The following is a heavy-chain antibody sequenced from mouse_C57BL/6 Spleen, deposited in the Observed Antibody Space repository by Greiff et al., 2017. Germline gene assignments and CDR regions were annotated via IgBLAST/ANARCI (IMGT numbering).Heavy chain of an antibody. CDR1: GYTFTTYW. J-gene: IGHJ2*01. CDR2: IYPSNGRS. Sequence: VQLQQSGTELVKPGASVRLSCKASGYTFTTYWIHWVKQRPGPGLEWIGNIYPSNGRSNYNEKFKSKATLTVDKSSSTAYMQLSSLTSEDSAVYYCAGGPYYFDCWGQGATLTVSS. CDR3: AGGPYYFDC. V-gene: IGHV1-53*01.